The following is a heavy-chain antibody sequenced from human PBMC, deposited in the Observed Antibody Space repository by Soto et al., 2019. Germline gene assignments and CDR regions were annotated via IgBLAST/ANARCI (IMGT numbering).Heavy chain of an antibody. D-gene: IGHD3-22*01. CDR2: ISGSGGST. V-gene: IGHV3-23*01. CDR1: GFTFSSYA. Sequence: GGSLRLSCAASGFTFSSYAMSWVRQAPGKGLEWVSAISGSGGSTYYADSVKGRFTISRDNSKNTLYLQMNSLRAEDTAVYYCAKSRGLSSGYYRFDYWGQGTLVTVSS. CDR3: AKSRGLSSGYYRFDY. J-gene: IGHJ4*02.